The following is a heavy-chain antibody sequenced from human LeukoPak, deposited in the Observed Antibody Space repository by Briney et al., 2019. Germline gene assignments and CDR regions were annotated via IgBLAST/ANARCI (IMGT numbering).Heavy chain of an antibody. V-gene: IGHV6-1*01. Sequence: SQTLSLTCAISGDSVSSNSAAWNWIRQSPSRGLEWLGRTYYRSKWYNDYAVSVKSRITINPDTSKNQFSLQLNSVIPEDTAVYYCAREYLSGGRIYYYYGMDVWGQGTTVTVSS. D-gene: IGHD3-10*01. CDR2: TYYRSKWYN. CDR3: AREYLSGGRIYYYYGMDV. J-gene: IGHJ6*02. CDR1: GDSVSSNSAA.